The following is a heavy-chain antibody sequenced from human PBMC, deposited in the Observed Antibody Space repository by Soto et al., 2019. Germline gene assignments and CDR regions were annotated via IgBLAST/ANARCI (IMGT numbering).Heavy chain of an antibody. D-gene: IGHD6-6*01. Sequence: LSLTCTVSGGSISSGDYYWSWIRQPPGKGLEWIGYIYNSGSTYYNPSLKSRVTISVDTSKNQFSLKLSSVTAADTAVYYCARGANIAARPFDYWGQGTLVTVSS. CDR3: ARGANIAARPFDY. J-gene: IGHJ4*02. V-gene: IGHV4-30-4*01. CDR2: IYNSGST. CDR1: GGSISSGDYY.